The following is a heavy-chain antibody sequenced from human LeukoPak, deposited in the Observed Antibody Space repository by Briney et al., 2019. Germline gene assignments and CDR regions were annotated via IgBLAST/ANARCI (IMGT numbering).Heavy chain of an antibody. D-gene: IGHD3-9*01. V-gene: IGHV4-34*01. Sequence: SETLSLTCAVYGGSFSGYYWSWIRQPPGKGLEWIGEINHSGSTNYNPSLKSRVTRSVDTSKNQFSLKLSSVTAADTAVYYCARPVGRYDILTAHGWFDPWGQGTLVTVSS. CDR1: GGSFSGYY. CDR3: ARPVGRYDILTAHGWFDP. J-gene: IGHJ5*02. CDR2: INHSGST.